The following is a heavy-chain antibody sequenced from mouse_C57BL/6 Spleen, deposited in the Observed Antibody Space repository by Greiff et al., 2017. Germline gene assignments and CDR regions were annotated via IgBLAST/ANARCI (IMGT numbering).Heavy chain of an antibody. CDR3: AITHYGSSYGWFAY. D-gene: IGHD1-1*01. V-gene: IGHV1-52*01. J-gene: IGHJ3*01. CDR1: GYTFTSYW. CDR2: IDPSDSET. Sequence: QVQLQQPGAELVRPGSSVKLSCKASGYTFTSYWMHWVKQRPIQGLEWIGNIDPSDSETHYNQKFKDKATLTVDKSSSTAYMQLSSLPSEDSAVYYCAITHYGSSYGWFAYWGQGTLVTVSA.